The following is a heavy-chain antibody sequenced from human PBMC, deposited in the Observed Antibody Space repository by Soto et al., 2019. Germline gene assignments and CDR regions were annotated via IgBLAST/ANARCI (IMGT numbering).Heavy chain of an antibody. CDR3: ARGARNNGTDYSWFDP. J-gene: IGHJ5*02. D-gene: IGHD1-20*01. V-gene: IGHV3-7*05. Sequence: EVQLVESGGGLVQPGGSLRLSCAASGFTFSTYHMTWVRQATGKGLEWVATIKQDGSDKYYVDSVKGRFTISRDNAKNSLHLQLNYPSAEYAVVYYGARGARNNGTDYSWFDPWGQGTLVTVSS. CDR1: GFTFSTYH. CDR2: IKQDGSDK.